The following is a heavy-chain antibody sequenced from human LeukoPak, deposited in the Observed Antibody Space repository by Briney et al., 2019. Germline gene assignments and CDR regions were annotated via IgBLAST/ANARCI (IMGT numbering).Heavy chain of an antibody. J-gene: IGHJ4*02. D-gene: IGHD2-15*01. Sequence: ASVKVSCKASGYTFTTYGISWVRQAPGQGLEWMGWISAYNGDTNYAQNLQGRVTMTTEKSTSTAYMELRRLRSDDTAVYYCAKFCSGGSCHLPGPDFDYWGQGTLVTVSS. CDR3: AKFCSGGSCHLPGPDFDY. CDR2: ISAYNGDT. V-gene: IGHV1-18*01. CDR1: GYTFTTYG.